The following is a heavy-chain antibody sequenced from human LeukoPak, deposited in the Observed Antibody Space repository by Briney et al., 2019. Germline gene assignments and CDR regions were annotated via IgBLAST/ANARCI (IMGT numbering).Heavy chain of an antibody. Sequence: GGSLRLSCAASGFSFSNYAMSWVRQAPGKGLEWVSSIGGSGDSTYYADSVKGRFTISRDNSKNTLLLQMNSLRADDTAVYYCAKDRAPSGTYGFDYWGQGTLVTVSS. CDR3: AKDRAPSGTYGFDY. D-gene: IGHD1-26*01. CDR2: IGGSGDST. J-gene: IGHJ4*02. V-gene: IGHV3-23*01. CDR1: GFSFSNYA.